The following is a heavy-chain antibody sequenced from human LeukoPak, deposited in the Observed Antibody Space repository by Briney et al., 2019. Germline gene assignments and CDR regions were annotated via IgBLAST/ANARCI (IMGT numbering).Heavy chain of an antibody. V-gene: IGHV4-4*08. CDR2: IYTSGNT. D-gene: IGHD3-10*01. Sequence: SETLSLTCAVSGGSFSVYHWSWIRQSPEKGLEWIGRIYTSGNTNYNPSLKSRITISVDTSKNQFSLKLRSVTAADTAVYYCAGSRGLWFGESPDYFEYWGQGTLVTVSS. J-gene: IGHJ4*02. CDR3: AGSRGLWFGESPDYFEY. CDR1: GGSFSVYH.